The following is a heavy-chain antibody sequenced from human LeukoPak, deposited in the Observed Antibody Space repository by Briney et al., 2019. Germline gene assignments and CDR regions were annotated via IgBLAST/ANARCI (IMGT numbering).Heavy chain of an antibody. D-gene: IGHD3-9*01. J-gene: IGHJ4*02. CDR1: GFTFSNYV. CDR2: INHNGDMI. CDR3: ARDNDWVFHY. Sequence: GGSLRLSCAASGFTFSNYVMSWVRQAPGKGLEWVSYINHNGDMIFYPDLVRGRFIISRDNAKNSLYLQMSSLRDEDTAVYYCARDNDWVFHYWGQGTLVTVSS. V-gene: IGHV3-48*02.